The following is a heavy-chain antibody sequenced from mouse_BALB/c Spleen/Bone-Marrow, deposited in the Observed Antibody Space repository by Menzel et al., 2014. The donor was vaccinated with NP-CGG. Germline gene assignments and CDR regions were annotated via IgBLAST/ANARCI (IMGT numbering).Heavy chain of an antibody. CDR1: GYTFTSYW. CDR2: IYPGDGDT. CDR3: ARALHYYGSSYGAMDY. Sequence: QVQLQQSGAELARPGASVKLSCKASGYTFTSYWMQWIKQRPGQGLEWIGAIYPGDGDTRFTQKFKGKATLTADKSSSPAYMQLSSLASEDSAVYYCARALHYYGSSYGAMDYWGQGTSVTVSS. V-gene: IGHV1-87*01. J-gene: IGHJ4*01. D-gene: IGHD1-1*01.